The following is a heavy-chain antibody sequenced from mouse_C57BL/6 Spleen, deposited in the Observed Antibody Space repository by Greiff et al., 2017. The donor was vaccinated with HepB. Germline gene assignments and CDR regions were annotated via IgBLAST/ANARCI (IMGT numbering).Heavy chain of an antibody. CDR3: ARGGYGSSYDYFDY. CDR2: INPSNGGT. CDR1: GYTFTSYW. V-gene: IGHV1-53*01. D-gene: IGHD1-1*01. J-gene: IGHJ2*01. Sequence: QVQLQQSGTELVKPGASVKLSCKASGYTFTSYWMHWVKQRPGQGLEWIGNINPSNGGTNYNEKFKSKATLTVDKSSSTAYMQLSSLTSEDSAVYYCARGGYGSSYDYFDYWGQGTTLTVSS.